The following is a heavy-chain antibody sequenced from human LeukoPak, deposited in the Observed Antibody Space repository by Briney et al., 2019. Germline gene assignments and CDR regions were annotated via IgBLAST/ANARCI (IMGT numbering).Heavy chain of an antibody. CDR1: GFTFSSYS. J-gene: IGHJ4*02. Sequence: GGSLRLSCAASGFTFSSYSMNWVRQAPGKGLEWVSSISSSSSYIYYADSVKGRFTISRDNAKNSLYLQMNSLRAEDTAVYYCARSSSSGIVVVPAALMPYYWGQGTLVTVSS. CDR2: ISSSSSYI. V-gene: IGHV3-21*01. D-gene: IGHD2-2*01. CDR3: ARSSSSGIVVVPAALMPYY.